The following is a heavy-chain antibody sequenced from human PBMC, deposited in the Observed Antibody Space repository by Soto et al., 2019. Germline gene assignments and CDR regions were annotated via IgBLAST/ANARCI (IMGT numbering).Heavy chain of an antibody. D-gene: IGHD3-22*01. CDR1: GGSISSGDYY. Sequence: SETLSLTCTVSGGSISSGDYYWSWIRQPPGKGLEWIGYIYYSGSTYYNPSLKSRVTISVDTSKNQFSLKLSSVTAADTAVYYCARVKDDSSGYYYRYWGQGTLVTVSS. V-gene: IGHV4-30-4*01. J-gene: IGHJ4*02. CDR2: IYYSGST. CDR3: ARVKDDSSGYYYRY.